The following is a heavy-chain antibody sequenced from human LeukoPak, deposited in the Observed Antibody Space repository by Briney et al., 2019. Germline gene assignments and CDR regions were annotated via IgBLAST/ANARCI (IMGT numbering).Heavy chain of an antibody. Sequence: SEALSLTCTVSGYSISSGYYWGWIRQPPGKGLEWIGSIYHSGSTYYNPSPKSRVTISVDTSKNQFSLKLSSVTAADTAVYYCARLPVDDFFDWPPPGAFDIWGQGTMDTVSS. CDR3: ARLPVDDFFDWPPPGAFDI. CDR1: GYSISSGYY. D-gene: IGHD3-9*01. CDR2: IYHSGST. J-gene: IGHJ3*02. V-gene: IGHV4-38-2*02.